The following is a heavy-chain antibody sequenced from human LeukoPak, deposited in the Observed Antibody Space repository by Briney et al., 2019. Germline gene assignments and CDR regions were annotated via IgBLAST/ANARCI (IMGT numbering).Heavy chain of an antibody. CDR1: GYTFTGYY. J-gene: IGHJ4*02. CDR3: ARCRSWLVPYFDY. Sequence: ASVKVSCKASGYTFTGYYMHWVRQAPGQGLEWMGWINPNSGGTNYAQKFQGRVTMTRDTSVSTAYMKLSRLRFDDTAVYYCARCRSWLVPYFDYWGQGTLVTVSS. D-gene: IGHD6-19*01. CDR2: INPNSGGT. V-gene: IGHV1-2*02.